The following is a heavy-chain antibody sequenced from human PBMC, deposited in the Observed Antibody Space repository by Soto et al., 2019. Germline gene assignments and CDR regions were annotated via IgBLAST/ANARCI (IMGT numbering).Heavy chain of an antibody. D-gene: IGHD6-19*01. J-gene: IGHJ4*02. CDR3: SRGLDRDSNGYPGY. CDR1: GGSISSGGYY. V-gene: IGHV4-31*03. CDR2: IYYNGNT. Sequence: PSETLSLTCTVSGGSISSGGYYWSWIRQHPGKGLEWIGYIYYNGNTYYNPSLKSRVTISVDTARNQFSLRLSYVTAADTAVYFCSRGLDRDSNGYPGYWGQGTLVTVSS.